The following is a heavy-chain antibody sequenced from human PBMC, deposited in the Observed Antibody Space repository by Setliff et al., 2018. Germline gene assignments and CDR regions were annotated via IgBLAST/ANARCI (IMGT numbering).Heavy chain of an antibody. CDR3: ARASRFGTIRYRGDYYMDV. CDR2: INTNTGNP. CDR1: GYTFTTYA. V-gene: IGHV7-4-1*02. D-gene: IGHD5-12*01. J-gene: IGHJ6*03. Sequence: ASVKVSCKASGYTFTTYAISWMRQAPGQGLEWMGWINTNTGNPSYAQGFTGRFVFSLDTSVSTAYLQISSLKSEDSDVYYCARASRFGTIRYRGDYYMDVWGKGTTVTVSS.